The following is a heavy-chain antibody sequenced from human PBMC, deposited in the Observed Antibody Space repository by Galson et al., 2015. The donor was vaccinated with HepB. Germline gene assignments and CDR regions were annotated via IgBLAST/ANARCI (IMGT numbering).Heavy chain of an antibody. D-gene: IGHD2-2*01. V-gene: IGHV1-69*02. J-gene: IGHJ1*01. Sequence: SVKVSCKASGGTFNSYTFTWVRQAPGQGLEWMGRIIPIVDITNYAQKFQSRVTITADKSTSTAYMELSSLRSEDTAIYYCAAGLAVPTALLYLHHWGQGTLVTVSS. CDR3: AAGLAVPTALLYLHH. CDR1: GGTFNSYT. CDR2: IIPIVDIT.